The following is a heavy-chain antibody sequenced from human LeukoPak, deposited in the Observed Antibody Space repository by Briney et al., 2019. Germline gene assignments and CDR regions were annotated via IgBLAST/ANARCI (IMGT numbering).Heavy chain of an antibody. CDR3: AREAGGYYSYYYYYMDV. CDR1: GFTFSSYA. Sequence: GGSLRLSCAASGFTFSSYAWHWVRQAPGKGLEGVAVISYDGSNKYYADSVKGRFTISRDNSKNTLYLQMNSLRAEDTAVYYCAREAGGYYSYYYYYMDVWGKGTTVTVSS. D-gene: IGHD2-15*01. J-gene: IGHJ6*03. CDR2: ISYDGSNK. V-gene: IGHV3-30*04.